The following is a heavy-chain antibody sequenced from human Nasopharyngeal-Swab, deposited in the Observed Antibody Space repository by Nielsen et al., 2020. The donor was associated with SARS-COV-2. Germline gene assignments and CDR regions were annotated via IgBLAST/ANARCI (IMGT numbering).Heavy chain of an antibody. J-gene: IGHJ5*01. V-gene: IGHV4-34*01. D-gene: IGHD3-22*01. CDR1: GGSFTDYY. Sequence: GSLRLSCAVYGGSFTDYYWTWIRQPPGKGLEWIGEINHRGSPNYNPSLKSRVTISADTSKNQFSLNLSSVTAADTAVYHCARGLVDVNMMLVVIGFSYWLDSWGKGTLVTVSS. CDR2: INHRGSP. CDR3: ARGLVDVNMMLVVIGFSYWLDS.